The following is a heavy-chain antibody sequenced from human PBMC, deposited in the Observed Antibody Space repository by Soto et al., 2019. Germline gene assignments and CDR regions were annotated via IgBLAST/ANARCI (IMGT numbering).Heavy chain of an antibody. CDR1: RGSISSYY. D-gene: IGHD6-19*01. CDR3: VGSPGGLGWVEH. Sequence: QVQLQESGPRLVKPSETLSLTCTVSRGSISSYYFSWIRQPPGKGLEWIGYIYYSGSTTYNPSLRSRVTISVGTSKNQISLKLNSVTAADTAVYYCVGSPGGLGWVEHWGLGILVTVSS. V-gene: IGHV4-59*08. CDR2: IYYSGST. J-gene: IGHJ5*02.